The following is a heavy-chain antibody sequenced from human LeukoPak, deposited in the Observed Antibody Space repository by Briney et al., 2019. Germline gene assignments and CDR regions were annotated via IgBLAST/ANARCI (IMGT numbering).Heavy chain of an antibody. D-gene: IGHD1/OR15-1a*01. V-gene: IGHV4-39*01. CDR2: IYYSGVT. J-gene: IGHJ6*03. Sequence: SETLSLTCTVSSGSIRSTSYYWGWIRQPPGKGLEWIGSIYYSGVTYYNSSLKSRVTISVDTSKNHFSLKLSSLTAADTAVYYCARQAGTTHYYFYYVDVWGKGTTVTISS. CDR3: ARQAGTTHYYFYYVDV. CDR1: SGSIRSTSYY.